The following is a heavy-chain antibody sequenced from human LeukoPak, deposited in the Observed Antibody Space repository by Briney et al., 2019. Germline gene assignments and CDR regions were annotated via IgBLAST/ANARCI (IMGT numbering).Heavy chain of an antibody. V-gene: IGHV1-18*01. CDR1: GYTFTSYG. Sequence: GASVKVSCKASGYTFTSYGISWVRPAPGQGLEWMGWISAYNGNTNYAQKLQGRVTMTTDTSTSTAYMELRSLRSDDTAVYYCARDHYDILTGYYRPVLYYWGQGTLVTVSS. CDR3: ARDHYDILTGYYRPVLYY. J-gene: IGHJ4*02. D-gene: IGHD3-9*01. CDR2: ISAYNGNT.